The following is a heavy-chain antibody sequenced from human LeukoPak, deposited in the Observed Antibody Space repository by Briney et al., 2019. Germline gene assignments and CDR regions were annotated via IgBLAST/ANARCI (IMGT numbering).Heavy chain of an antibody. CDR2: IYYSGST. CDR1: GGSISSHY. J-gene: IGHJ4*02. CDR3: ARGEAPYYFDY. Sequence: SETLSLTCTVSGGSISSHYWSWIRQPPGKGLEWIGYIYYSGSTNYNPSLKSRVTISVDTSKNQFSLKLSSVTAADTAVYYCARGEAPYYFDYWGQGTLVTVSS. V-gene: IGHV4-59*11.